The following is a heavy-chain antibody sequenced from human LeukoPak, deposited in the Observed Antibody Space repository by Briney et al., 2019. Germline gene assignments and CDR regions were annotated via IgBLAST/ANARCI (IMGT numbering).Heavy chain of an antibody. D-gene: IGHD3/OR15-3a*01. CDR1: GYTYTGYY. CDR2: ITPNSGGT. J-gene: IGHJ6*04. V-gene: IGHV1-2*02. CDR3: AGNSVWAGSARGLPSWDV. Sequence: ASVKVSCKASGYTYTGYYMHWVRQASGQGLEWMRWITPNSGGTNYAQKFQGRVTKTRYTPISTAYMELSRLRSDDTAVYYCAGNSVWAGSARGLPSWDVWGKGTGVSVSS.